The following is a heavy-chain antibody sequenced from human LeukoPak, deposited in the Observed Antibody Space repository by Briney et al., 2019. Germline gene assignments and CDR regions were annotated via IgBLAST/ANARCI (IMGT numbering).Heavy chain of an antibody. D-gene: IGHD3-10*01. J-gene: IGHJ6*02. CDR1: GFTFSSYS. CDR3: ARVGTMVRGVISRDYHYGMDV. V-gene: IGHV3-21*01. CDR2: ISSSSSYI. Sequence: GGSLRLSCAASGFTFSSYSMNWVRQAPGKGLEWVSSISSSSSYIYYADSVKGRFTISRDNAKNSLYLQMNSLRAEDTAVYYCARVGTMVRGVISRDYHYGMDVWGQGTTVTVSS.